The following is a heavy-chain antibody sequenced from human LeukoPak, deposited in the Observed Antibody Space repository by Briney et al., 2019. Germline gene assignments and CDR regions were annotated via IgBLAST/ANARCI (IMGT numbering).Heavy chain of an antibody. J-gene: IGHJ3*02. CDR3: ARGAWENDYGDAFDI. CDR1: GFTFSSYA. V-gene: IGHV3-64*02. Sequence: GGSLRLSCAASGFTFSSYAMHWVRQAPGKGLEYVSAISSNGGSTYYAVSVKGRFTISRDNSKNTLYLQMGSLRAEDMAVYYCARGAWENDYGDAFDIWGQGTMVTVSS. CDR2: ISSNGGST. D-gene: IGHD4-17*01.